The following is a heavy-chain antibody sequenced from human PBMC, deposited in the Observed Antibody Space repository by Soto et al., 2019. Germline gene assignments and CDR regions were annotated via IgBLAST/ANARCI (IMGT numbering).Heavy chain of an antibody. J-gene: IGHJ3*01. D-gene: IGHD3-16*02. CDR3: ARSHYDYVWGSYRPACFDL. CDR1: GFTFSSYA. Sequence: QVQLVESGGGVVQPGRSLRLSCAASGFTFSSYAMHWVRQAPGKGLEWVAVISYDGSNKYYADSVKGRFTISRDNSKNTLYLQMNSLRAEDTAVYYCARSHYDYVWGSYRPACFDLWGQGTMVTVSS. V-gene: IGHV3-30-3*01. CDR2: ISYDGSNK.